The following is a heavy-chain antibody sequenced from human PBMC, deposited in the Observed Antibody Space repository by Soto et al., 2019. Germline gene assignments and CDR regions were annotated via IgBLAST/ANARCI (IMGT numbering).Heavy chain of an antibody. CDR1: GDTLSELS. CDR2: FDPEDGET. CDR3: ARGYYDSVA. Sequence: GASVKVSCKVSGDTLSELSMYWVRQAPGKGLEWMGGFDPEDGETIYAQKFQGRVTMTSDTSTSTVYMELSSLRSEDTAVYYCARGYYDSVAWGQGTLVTVSS. J-gene: IGHJ5*02. V-gene: IGHV1-24*01. D-gene: IGHD3-22*01.